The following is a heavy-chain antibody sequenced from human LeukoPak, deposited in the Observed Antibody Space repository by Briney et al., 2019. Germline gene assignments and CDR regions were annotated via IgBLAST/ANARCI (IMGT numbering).Heavy chain of an antibody. D-gene: IGHD1-1*01. CDR3: AKDKDPWKSTAISDFDY. CDR2: IRYDSSNK. CDR1: GFAFSTYG. V-gene: IGHV3-30*02. Sequence: PGGSLRLSCAASGFAFSTYGMHWVRQAPGKGLEWVAFIRYDSSNKYYRDSVKGRFTISRDNSKSTLYLQMNSLRVEDTAVYFCAKDKDPWKSTAISDFDYWGQGSLVTVSS. J-gene: IGHJ4*02.